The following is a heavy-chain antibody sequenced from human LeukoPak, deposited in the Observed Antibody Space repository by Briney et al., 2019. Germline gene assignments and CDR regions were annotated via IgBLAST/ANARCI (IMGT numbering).Heavy chain of an antibody. D-gene: IGHD4-17*01. CDR3: ARDPNGDYLGAFDF. CDR2: ITSRDGRT. CDR1: EFTFSRYA. J-gene: IGHJ3*01. Sequence: GGSLRLSCAAPEFTFSRYAMTWVRQAPGKGLEWVSSITSRDGRTSYADSVKGRFTVSRDNSKNTLYLQMNYLRVEDTAVYYCARDPNGDYLGAFDFWGQGTLVTVSS. V-gene: IGHV3-23*01.